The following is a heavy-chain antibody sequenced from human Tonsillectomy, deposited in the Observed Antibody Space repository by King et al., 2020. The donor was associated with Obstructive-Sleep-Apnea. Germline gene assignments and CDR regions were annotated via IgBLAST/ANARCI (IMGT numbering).Heavy chain of an antibody. V-gene: IGHV3-9*01. Sequence: VQLVESGGGLVQPGRSLRLSCAASGFTFDDYAMHWVRQAPGKGLEWVSGISWNSGSIGYADSVTGRFTISRDNAKNSLYLQMNSLRAEDTALYYCAKLSSGWSYYFDYWGQGTLVTVSS. CDR2: ISWNSGSI. J-gene: IGHJ4*02. CDR3: AKLSSGWSYYFDY. CDR1: GFTFDDYA. D-gene: IGHD6-19*01.